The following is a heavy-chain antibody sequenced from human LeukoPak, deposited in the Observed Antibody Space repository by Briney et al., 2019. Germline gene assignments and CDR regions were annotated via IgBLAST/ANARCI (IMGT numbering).Heavy chain of an antibody. D-gene: IGHD3-22*01. CDR1: GFTFSSYA. CDR2: IIGSGGST. Sequence: PGGSLRLSCAASGFTFSSYAMSWVRQAPGKGLQGVSAIIGSGGSTYYADSVKGRFTISRDSSKDTLYLQMNSLRAEDTAVYYCAKDRAYYYDSSGYNLDYWGQGTLVTVSS. CDR3: AKDRAYYYDSSGYNLDY. V-gene: IGHV3-23*01. J-gene: IGHJ4*02.